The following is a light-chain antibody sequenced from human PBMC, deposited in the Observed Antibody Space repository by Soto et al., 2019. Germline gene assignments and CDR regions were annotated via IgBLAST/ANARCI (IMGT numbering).Light chain of an antibody. V-gene: IGKV1-33*01. CDR3: QQYDNLPPWT. Sequence: DIQMTQSPSSLSASVGDRVTITCQASQDISNYLNWYQQKPGKAPKLLIYGASNLETGVPSRFSGSGSGTDFTFTISSRQPEDIATHYCQQYDNLPPWTVGQGTKVEIK. CDR2: GAS. CDR1: QDISNY. J-gene: IGKJ1*01.